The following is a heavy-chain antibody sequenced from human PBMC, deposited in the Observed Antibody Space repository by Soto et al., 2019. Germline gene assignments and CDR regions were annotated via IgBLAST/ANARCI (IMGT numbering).Heavy chain of an antibody. Sequence: QVQLQESGPGLVKPSQTLSLTCTVSGGSISSGGYYWSWIRQHPGKGLEWIGYIYYSGSTYYNPSLKSRVTIAVDTSKNQFALKLSSVTAADTAVYYCARDVSNYYGSGSYVVDYWGQGTLVTVSS. D-gene: IGHD3-10*01. J-gene: IGHJ4*02. CDR3: ARDVSNYYGSGSYVVDY. CDR1: GGSISSGGYY. V-gene: IGHV4-31*03. CDR2: IYYSGST.